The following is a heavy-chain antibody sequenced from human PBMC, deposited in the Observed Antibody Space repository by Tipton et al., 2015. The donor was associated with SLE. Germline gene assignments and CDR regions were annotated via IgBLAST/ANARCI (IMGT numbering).Heavy chain of an antibody. CDR2: ISSSGSTI. V-gene: IGHV3-48*03. CDR3: ASLDILTGYSPFDY. D-gene: IGHD3-9*01. CDR1: GFTFSSYA. Sequence: SLRLSCAASGFTFSSYAMNWVRQAPGKGLEWVSYISSSGSTIYYADSVKGRFTISRDNAKNSLYLQMNSLRAEDTAVYYCASLDILTGYSPFDYWGQGTLVTVSS. J-gene: IGHJ4*02.